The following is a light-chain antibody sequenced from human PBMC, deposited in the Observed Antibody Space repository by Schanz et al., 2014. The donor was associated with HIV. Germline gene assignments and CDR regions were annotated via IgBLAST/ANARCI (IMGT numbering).Light chain of an antibody. V-gene: IGKV3-20*01. CDR2: GAS. Sequence: EIVMTQSPATLSLSPGERATLSCRASQGVSSYFAWYQQKPGQAPRLLIYGASNRATGIPVRFSGSGSGTEFTLTISRLEPEDFAVYYCQQYGSSSWTFGQGTKVEIK. CDR3: QQYGSSSWT. CDR1: QGVSSY. J-gene: IGKJ1*01.